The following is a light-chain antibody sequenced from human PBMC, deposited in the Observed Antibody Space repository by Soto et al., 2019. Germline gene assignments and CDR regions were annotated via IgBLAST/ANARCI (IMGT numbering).Light chain of an antibody. J-gene: IGKJ5*01. CDR2: GAS. V-gene: IGKV4-1*01. Sequence: DIVMTQSPDSLAVSLGERGTINWKSSQSVLYISKNQNYLAWYQQKPGQPPKLLIYGASTRDSGVPDRFSGSGSGTDFTLTISSLQAEDVALYYCQQYYSSITFGQGTRLEIK. CDR3: QQYYSSIT. CDR1: QSVLYISKNQNY.